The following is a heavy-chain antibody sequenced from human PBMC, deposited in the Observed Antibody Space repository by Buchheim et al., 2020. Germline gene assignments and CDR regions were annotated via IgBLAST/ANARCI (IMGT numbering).Heavy chain of an antibody. CDR2: ISGSGRAI. Sequence: EVQLVESGGGLVQPGGSLRLSCAASGFIFRSYEMNWVRQAPGKGLEWVSYISGSGRAIYYADSVKGRFTISRDNAENSLYLQMNRLRAEDTAVYYCARDLHYDSSGYSQHWGQGTL. V-gene: IGHV3-48*03. D-gene: IGHD3-22*01. J-gene: IGHJ1*01. CDR1: GFIFRSYE. CDR3: ARDLHYDSSGYSQH.